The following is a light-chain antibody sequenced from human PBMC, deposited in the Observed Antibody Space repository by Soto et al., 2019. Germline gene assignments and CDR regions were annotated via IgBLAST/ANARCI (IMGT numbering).Light chain of an antibody. CDR2: GAS. CDR3: QQSYSTLTWT. V-gene: IGKV3D-15*01. J-gene: IGKJ1*01. CDR1: QSISSY. Sequence: EIVMTQSPATLSVSPGERATLSCRASQSISSYLAWYQQKPGQAPRLLIYGASSRATGIPDRFSGSGSGTDFTLTISSLQPEDFATYYCQQSYSTLTWTFGQGTKVDIK.